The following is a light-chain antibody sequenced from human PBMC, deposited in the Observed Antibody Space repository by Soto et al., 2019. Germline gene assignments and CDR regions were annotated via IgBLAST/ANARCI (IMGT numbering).Light chain of an antibody. Sequence: DIQMTQSPSSLSASVGDRVTITCRASQRISSYLNWYQQKPGKAPKLLIYAASSLQSGVPSRFSGSGSGTDFTLTISSLQPEDFATYYCQQSDSTLDTFGQGTKLEIK. CDR2: AAS. V-gene: IGKV1-39*01. CDR1: QRISSY. J-gene: IGKJ2*01. CDR3: QQSDSTLDT.